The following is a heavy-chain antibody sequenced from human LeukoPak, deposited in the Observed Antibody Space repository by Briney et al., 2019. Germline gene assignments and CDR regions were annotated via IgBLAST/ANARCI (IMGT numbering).Heavy chain of an antibody. J-gene: IGHJ3*01. CDR1: EFTVSSNS. CDR2: VYSGGST. D-gene: IGHD3-22*01. CDR3: AGGHSSGSYFNAYHL. V-gene: IGHV3-53*01. Sequence: GGSLRLSCAASEFTVSSNSMSWVRQAPGKGLEWVSGVYSGGSTFYADSVKGRLIISRDSSKNTLYLQMNTLRAEDTAVYYCAGGHSSGSYFNAYHLWGQGTMVTVSS.